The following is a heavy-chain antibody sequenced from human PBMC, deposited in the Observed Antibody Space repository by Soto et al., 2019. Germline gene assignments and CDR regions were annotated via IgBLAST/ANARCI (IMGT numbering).Heavy chain of an antibody. Sequence: VQLAEWGGGLVKPGRSLRVSCAASGFTFSNYTMNWVRQAPGKGLEWVSAISSSSLYIYYADSVKGRFTISRDNAKNSLYLQMNSLGAEDTAVYYCARANYDFWSGYSNYFGMDVWGQGTTVTVSS. J-gene: IGHJ6*02. CDR3: ARANYDFWSGYSNYFGMDV. CDR1: GFTFSNYT. CDR2: ISSSSLYI. V-gene: IGHV3-21*01. D-gene: IGHD3-3*01.